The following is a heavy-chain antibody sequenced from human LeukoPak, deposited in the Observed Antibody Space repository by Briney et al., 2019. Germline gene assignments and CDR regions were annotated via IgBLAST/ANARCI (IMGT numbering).Heavy chain of an antibody. CDR3: ARGRAVATIRYYYYGMDV. CDR2: INHSGST. D-gene: IGHD5-12*01. V-gene: IGHV4-34*01. CDR1: GGSFSGYY. J-gene: IGHJ6*02. Sequence: SETPSLTCAVYGGSFSGYYWSWIRQPPGKGLEWIGEINHSGSTNYNPSLKSRVTISVDTSKNQFSLKLSSVTAADTAVYYCARGRAVATIRYYYYGMDVWGQGTTVTVSS.